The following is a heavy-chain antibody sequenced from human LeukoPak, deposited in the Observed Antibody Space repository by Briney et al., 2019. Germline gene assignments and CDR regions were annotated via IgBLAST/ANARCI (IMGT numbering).Heavy chain of an antibody. D-gene: IGHD3-22*01. Sequence: GGSLRLSCAASGFTVSNNYMSWVRQAPGKGLEWVSVIYSGGSTYYADSVKGRFTISRDNSKNTLYLQMNSLRAEDTAVYYCARVSGTMIVVVNYYFDYWGQGTLVTVSS. V-gene: IGHV3-53*01. CDR2: IYSGGST. J-gene: IGHJ4*02. CDR3: ARVSGTMIVVVNYYFDY. CDR1: GFTVSNNY.